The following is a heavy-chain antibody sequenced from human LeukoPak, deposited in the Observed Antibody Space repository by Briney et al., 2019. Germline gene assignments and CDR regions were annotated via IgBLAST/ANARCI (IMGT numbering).Heavy chain of an antibody. Sequence: SETLSLTCAVYGGSFSGYYWSWIRQPPGKGLEWIGEINHSGSTNYNSSLKSRVTISVDTSKNQFSLKLSSVTAADTAVYYCARRGRKQQLVKGYWFDPWGQGTLVTVSS. CDR2: INHSGST. CDR3: ARRGRKQQLVKGYWFDP. V-gene: IGHV4-34*01. CDR1: GGSFSGYY. D-gene: IGHD6-13*01. J-gene: IGHJ5*02.